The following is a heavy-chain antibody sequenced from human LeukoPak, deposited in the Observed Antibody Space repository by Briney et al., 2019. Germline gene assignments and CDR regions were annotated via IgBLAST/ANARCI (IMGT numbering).Heavy chain of an antibody. Sequence: PGGSLRLSCAASGFTFSSYAMSWVRQAPGKGQEWVSAISGSGGSTYYADSVKGRFTISRDNSKNTLYLQMNSLRAEDTAVYYCAKDSIAGVPNPGGWFNWFDPWGQGTLVTVSS. CDR1: GFTFSSYA. J-gene: IGHJ5*02. D-gene: IGHD6-6*01. V-gene: IGHV3-23*01. CDR2: ISGSGGST. CDR3: AKDSIAGVPNPGGWFNWFDP.